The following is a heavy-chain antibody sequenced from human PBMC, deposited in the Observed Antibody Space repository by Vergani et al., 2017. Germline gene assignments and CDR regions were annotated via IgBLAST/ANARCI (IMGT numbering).Heavy chain of an antibody. Sequence: QVQLVQSGAEVKKPGSSVKVSCKASGGTFSSYAISWVRQAPGQGLEWMGGIIPIFGTANYAQKFQGRVTITADESTSTAYMELSSLRSEDTAVYYCAKGRRDCSSTSCYSRWSYYYYMDVWGKETTVTVSS. V-gene: IGHV1-69*01. CDR3: AKGRRDCSSTSCYSRWSYYYYMDV. D-gene: IGHD2-2*01. CDR2: IIPIFGTA. J-gene: IGHJ6*03. CDR1: GGTFSSYA.